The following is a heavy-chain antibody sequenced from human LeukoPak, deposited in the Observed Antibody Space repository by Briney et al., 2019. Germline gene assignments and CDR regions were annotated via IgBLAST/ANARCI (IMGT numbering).Heavy chain of an antibody. Sequence: GGSLRLSCAASGFTISSYWMHWVRQAPGKVLVWVSRINDDGSRTNYADSVKGPFSISRDNAKNSLYLQMNSLRADDTAVYYCARRYYDSTSYYFDYWGQGTLVTVSS. V-gene: IGHV3-74*01. J-gene: IGHJ4*02. CDR2: INDDGSRT. CDR3: ARRYYDSTSYYFDY. CDR1: GFTISSYW. D-gene: IGHD3-22*01.